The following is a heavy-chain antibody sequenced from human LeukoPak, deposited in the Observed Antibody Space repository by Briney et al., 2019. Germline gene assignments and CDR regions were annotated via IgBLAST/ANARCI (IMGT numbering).Heavy chain of an antibody. CDR1: EYIFTGYY. CDR2: ISAYNGNT. V-gene: IGHV1-18*04. CDR3: ARAWVMTRLGDALDI. J-gene: IGHJ3*02. Sequence: ASVKVSCKASEYIFTGYYIHWVRQAPGQGLEWMGWISAYNGNTNYAQRLQGRVTMTTDTSTSTAYMELRSLRSDDSAVYYCARAWVMTRLGDALDIWGQGTMVTVSS. D-gene: IGHD7-27*01.